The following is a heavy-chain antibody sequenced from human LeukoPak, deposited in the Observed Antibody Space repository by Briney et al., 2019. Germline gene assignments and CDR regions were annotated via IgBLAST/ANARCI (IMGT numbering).Heavy chain of an antibody. D-gene: IGHD3-9*01. V-gene: IGHV3-33*01. CDR2: IWYDGSNK. J-gene: IGHJ4*02. Sequence: GGPLRLSCAASGFTFSSYGMHWVRQAPGKGLEWVAVIWYDGSNKYYVDSVKGRFTISRDNSKNTLYLQMNSLRAEDTAVYYCARPAGDKLRYFDWLLYWGQGTLVTVSS. CDR3: ARPAGDKLRYFDWLLY. CDR1: GFTFSSYG.